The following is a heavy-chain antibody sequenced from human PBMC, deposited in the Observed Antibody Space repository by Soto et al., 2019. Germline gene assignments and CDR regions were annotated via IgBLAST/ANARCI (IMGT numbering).Heavy chain of an antibody. D-gene: IGHD1-26*01. J-gene: IGHJ6*02. CDR2: IYTSGTT. Sequence: SETLSLTCKVSGGSIRSYYWSWIRQPAGKALEWIGRIYTSGTTNYNPSLKSRATILVDTSKNQFSLRLSSVTAADTAEYYCTREGANGFGMDVWGQGTTVTVSS. V-gene: IGHV4-4*07. CDR1: GGSIRSYY. CDR3: TREGANGFGMDV.